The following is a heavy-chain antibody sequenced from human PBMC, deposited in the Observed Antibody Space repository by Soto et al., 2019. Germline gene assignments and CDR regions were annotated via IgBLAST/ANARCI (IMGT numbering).Heavy chain of an antibody. CDR3: AKDPEYSSGWYSFFDY. J-gene: IGHJ4*02. Sequence: GGSLRRSCAASGFTFSSYAMSWVRQAPGKGLEWVSAISGSGGSTYYADSVKGRFTISRDNSKNTLYLQMNSLRAEDTAVYYCAKDPEYSSGWYSFFDYWGQGTLVTVSS. V-gene: IGHV3-23*01. CDR2: ISGSGGST. CDR1: GFTFSSYA. D-gene: IGHD6-19*01.